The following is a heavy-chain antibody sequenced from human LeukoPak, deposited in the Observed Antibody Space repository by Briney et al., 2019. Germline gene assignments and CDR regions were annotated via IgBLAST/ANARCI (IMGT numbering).Heavy chain of an antibody. CDR1: GFTVSSNY. J-gene: IGHJ3*02. D-gene: IGHD3-9*01. Sequence: GGSLRLSCAASGFTVSSNYMSWVRQAPGKGLEGVSVIYSGGSTYYADSVKGRFTISRDNAKNTLYLQMNSLRAEDTAVYYCARAGVLRYFDWAAEMGAFDIWGQGTMVTVSS. CDR3: ARAGVLRYFDWAAEMGAFDI. CDR2: IYSGGST. V-gene: IGHV3-66*01.